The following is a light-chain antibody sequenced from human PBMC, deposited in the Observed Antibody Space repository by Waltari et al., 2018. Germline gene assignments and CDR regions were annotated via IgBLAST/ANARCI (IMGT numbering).Light chain of an antibody. Sequence: EIVMTQAPVTLSVSPGERATLFCRASQSVSSNLAWYQQKPGRGPRLLIYGASIRVTGIPARFTGSGSGTEFTLTISRLQSEDFAVYFCQHYNNRPLTFGGGTKVEI. CDR2: GAS. CDR1: QSVSSN. CDR3: QHYNNRPLT. J-gene: IGKJ4*01. V-gene: IGKV3-15*01.